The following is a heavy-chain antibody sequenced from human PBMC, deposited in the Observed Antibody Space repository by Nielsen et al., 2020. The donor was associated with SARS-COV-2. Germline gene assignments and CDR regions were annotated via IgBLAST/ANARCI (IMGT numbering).Heavy chain of an antibody. D-gene: IGHD6-13*01. CDR3: AKFTRVSSNWSNFHY. J-gene: IGHJ4*02. Sequence: GESLKISCTASGFTFSDYAMSWVRQAPGKGLEWVSSISGNGGATNYADSVKARFTISRDNSRNTLYLQMNSLRVEDTAIYYCAKFTRVSSNWSNFHYWGQGTLVTVSS. V-gene: IGHV3-23*01. CDR2: ISGNGGAT. CDR1: GFTFSDYA.